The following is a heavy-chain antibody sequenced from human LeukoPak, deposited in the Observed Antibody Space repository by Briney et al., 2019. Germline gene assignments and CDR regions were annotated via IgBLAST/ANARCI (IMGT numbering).Heavy chain of an antibody. D-gene: IGHD2-2*01. CDR1: GFTFSSYS. V-gene: IGHV3-48*01. Sequence: PGVSLRLSCAASGFTFSSYSMNWVRQAPGKGLEWVSYIGAAGSTIYYADSVKGRFTISRDNAKNSLFLQMNSLRAEDTAVYYCARDSSTYAGPPDYWGQGALVTVSS. CDR2: IGAAGSTI. CDR3: ARDSSTYAGPPDY. J-gene: IGHJ4*02.